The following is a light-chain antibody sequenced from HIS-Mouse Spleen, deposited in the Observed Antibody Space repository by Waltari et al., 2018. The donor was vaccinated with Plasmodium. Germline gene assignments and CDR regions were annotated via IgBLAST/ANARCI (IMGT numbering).Light chain of an antibody. J-gene: IGLJ3*02. CDR3: CSYAGSSTFV. Sequence: QSALTQPASVSGSPGQSITISCTGTSRDVGSYNLVSWYQQHPGKAPKLMIYEGSKRPSGFSNRFSGSKSGNTASLTISGLQAEDEADYYCCSYAGSSTFVFGGGTKLTVL. CDR2: EGS. CDR1: SRDVGSYNL. V-gene: IGLV2-23*03.